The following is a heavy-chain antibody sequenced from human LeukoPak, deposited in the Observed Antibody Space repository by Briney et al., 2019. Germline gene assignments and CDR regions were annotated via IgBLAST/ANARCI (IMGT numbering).Heavy chain of an antibody. CDR3: ARVFRSGQFDY. Sequence: ASVKVSRKASGYTFTSYGISWVRQAPGQGLEWMGWISAYNGNTNYAQKLQGRVTMTRDTSTSTVYMELSSLRSEDTAVYYCARVFRSGQFDYWGQGTLVTVSS. D-gene: IGHD3-10*01. CDR1: GYTFTSYG. J-gene: IGHJ4*02. CDR2: ISAYNGNT. V-gene: IGHV1-18*01.